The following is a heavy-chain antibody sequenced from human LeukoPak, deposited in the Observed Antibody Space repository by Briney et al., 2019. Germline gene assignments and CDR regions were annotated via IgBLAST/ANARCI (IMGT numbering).Heavy chain of an antibody. CDR2: IYYSGST. Sequence: SETLSLTCPVSGGSISSYYWSWIRQPPGKGLEWIGYIYYSGSTNYNPSLKSRVTISVDTSENQFSLKLSSVTAADTAVYYCAKYVSTGWFDPWGQGTLVTVSS. D-gene: IGHD5/OR15-5a*01. V-gene: IGHV4-59*08. J-gene: IGHJ5*02. CDR1: GGSISSYY. CDR3: AKYVSTGWFDP.